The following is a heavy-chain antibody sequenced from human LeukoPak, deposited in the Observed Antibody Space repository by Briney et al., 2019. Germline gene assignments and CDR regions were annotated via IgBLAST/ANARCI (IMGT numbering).Heavy chain of an antibody. CDR2: IYYSGST. CDR3: ARDIRVLMAVAGSPSYYYYGMDV. CDR1: GGSISSGGYY. D-gene: IGHD6-19*01. V-gene: IGHV4-61*08. J-gene: IGHJ6*02. Sequence: RPSQTLSLTCTVSGGSISSGGYYWSWIRQHPGKGLEWIGYIYYSGSTNYNPSLKSRVTISVDTSKNQFSLKLSSVTAADTAVYYCARDIRVLMAVAGSPSYYYYGMDVWGQGTTVTVSS.